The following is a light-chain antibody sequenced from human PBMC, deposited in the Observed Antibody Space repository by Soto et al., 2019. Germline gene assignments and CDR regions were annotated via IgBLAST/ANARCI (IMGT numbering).Light chain of an antibody. CDR3: QQYGSSPHT. CDR1: QSLSSSY. Sequence: EIVLTQSPGTLSLSPGEGATLSCRASQSLSSSYLAWYQQKPGQAPRLLIYGASSRATGIPDRFSGSGSGTDFTLTISRLEPEDFAVYYCQQYGSSPHTFGQGTKVDIK. V-gene: IGKV3-20*01. CDR2: GAS. J-gene: IGKJ1*01.